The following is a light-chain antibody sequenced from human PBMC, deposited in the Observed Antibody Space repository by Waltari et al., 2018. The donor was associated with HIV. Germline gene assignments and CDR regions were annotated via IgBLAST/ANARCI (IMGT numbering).Light chain of an antibody. V-gene: IGLV2-14*01. CDR2: EVS. CDR1: SSAVGGYNY. J-gene: IGLJ1*01. Sequence: QSALTQPASVSGSPGQSITISCTGTSSAVGGYNYVTGYQQHPGKAPKLMIYEVSNRPSGVSNRFSGSKSGNTASLTISGLQAEDEADYYCSSYTSSSTPYVFGTGTKVTVL. CDR3: SSYTSSSTPYV.